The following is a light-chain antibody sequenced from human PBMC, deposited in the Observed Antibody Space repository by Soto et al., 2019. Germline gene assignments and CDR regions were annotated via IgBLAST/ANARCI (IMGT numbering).Light chain of an antibody. CDR2: TLF. J-gene: IGKJ5*01. V-gene: IGKV2-40*01. CDR3: MQRIEYPIT. Sequence: DIVMTQTRLSSPLTLGQAASISCRSSQSLLHSDGNTYLSWFQQRPGQPPQLLIYTLFSRASGVPDRFSGSGSRTEFTLKISRVEAEDVGVYYCMQRIEYPITFGQGTRLEI. CDR1: QSLLHSDGNTY.